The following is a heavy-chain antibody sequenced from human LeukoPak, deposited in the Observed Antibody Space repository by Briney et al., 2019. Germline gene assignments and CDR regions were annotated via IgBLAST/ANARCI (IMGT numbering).Heavy chain of an antibody. CDR1: GFTFSSYS. CDR3: ARVLSSSWYHSNPYGMDV. J-gene: IGHJ6*02. D-gene: IGHD6-13*01. Sequence: GGSLRLSCAASGFTFSSYSMNWVHQAPGKGLEWVSSISSSSSYIYYADSVKGRFTISRDNAKNSLYLQMNSLRAEDTAVYYCARVLSSSWYHSNPYGMDVWGQGTTVTVSS. V-gene: IGHV3-21*01. CDR2: ISSSSSYI.